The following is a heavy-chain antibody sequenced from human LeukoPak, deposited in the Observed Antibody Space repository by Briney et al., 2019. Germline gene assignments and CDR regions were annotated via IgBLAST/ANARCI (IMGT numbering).Heavy chain of an antibody. D-gene: IGHD5-18*01. J-gene: IGHJ6*03. CDR3: ARVMSVDTSMVWGHYFYLVV. Sequence: SVKVSCKASRGTLRNYVIKWVRQTPGQGLEWIGGNLPIFDTPKYAQKVQGKFTITKEQSKTTASLDLSRLPPQAPGVYYCARVMSVDTSMVWGHYFYLVVGGKGPSVSVS. CDR1: RGTLRNYV. CDR2: NLPIFDTP. V-gene: IGHV1-69*05.